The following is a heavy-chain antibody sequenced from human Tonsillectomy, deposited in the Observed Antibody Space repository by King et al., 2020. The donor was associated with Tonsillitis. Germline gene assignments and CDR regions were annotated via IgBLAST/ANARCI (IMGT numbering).Heavy chain of an antibody. V-gene: IGHV3-23*04. D-gene: IGHD6-19*01. Sequence: VQLVESGGGLVQPGGSLRLSCAASGFTFGSYAMSWARQAPGKGLEWGSGIGGGGDSTYYADSVNGRFNISRDNAKNTLYLQMSSLRAEDTAVYYCARVRGYRSGCSDYWGQGTLVTVSS. J-gene: IGHJ4*02. CDR1: GFTFGSYA. CDR2: IGGGGDST. CDR3: ARVRGYRSGCSDY.